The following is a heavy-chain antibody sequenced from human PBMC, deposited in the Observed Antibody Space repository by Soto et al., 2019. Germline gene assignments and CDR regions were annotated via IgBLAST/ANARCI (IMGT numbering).Heavy chain of an antibody. V-gene: IGHV3-23*01. J-gene: IGHJ3*02. CDR1: GFTFSSYA. CDR2: ISGSGGST. CDR3: AKGLYYYDSSKFGAFDI. D-gene: IGHD3-22*01. Sequence: GGSLRLSCAASGFTFSSYAMSWVRQAPGKGLEWVSAISGSGGSTYYADSVKGRFTISRDNSKNTLYLQMDSLRAEDTAVYYCAKGLYYYDSSKFGAFDIWGQGTMVTVSS.